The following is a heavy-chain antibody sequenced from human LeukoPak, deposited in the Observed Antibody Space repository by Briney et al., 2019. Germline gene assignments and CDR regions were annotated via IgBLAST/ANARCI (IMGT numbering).Heavy chain of an antibody. CDR3: AKSSYYYDSSGYYSVGYFDY. CDR1: GGPISSYY. CDR2: INHSGST. D-gene: IGHD3-22*01. V-gene: IGHV4-34*01. Sequence: PSETLSLTCTVSGGPISSYYWSWIRQPPGKGLEWIGEINHSGSTNYNPSLKSRVTISVDTSKNQFSLKLSSVTAADTAVYYCAKSSYYYDSSGYYSVGYFDYWGQGTLVTVSS. J-gene: IGHJ4*02.